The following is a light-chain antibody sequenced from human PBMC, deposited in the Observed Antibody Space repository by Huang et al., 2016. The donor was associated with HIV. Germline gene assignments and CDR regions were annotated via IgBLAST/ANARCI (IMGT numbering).Light chain of an antibody. CDR1: QDINNF. Sequence: AIRMTQSPSSLSASTGDRVNITCRASQDINNFLAWYQQKPGKDPNLLIYSASILETGVPSRFSGSGSETEFNLSIRCLQSEDFATYYCQQYYSYRTFGQGTQVEIK. CDR2: SAS. V-gene: IGKV1-8*01. J-gene: IGKJ1*01. CDR3: QQYYSYRT.